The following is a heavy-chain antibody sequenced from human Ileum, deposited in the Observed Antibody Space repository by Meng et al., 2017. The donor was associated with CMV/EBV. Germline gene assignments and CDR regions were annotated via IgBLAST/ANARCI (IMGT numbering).Heavy chain of an antibody. CDR3: AKPNFDFWSGHSHFDS. D-gene: IGHD3-3*01. Sequence: SGFPFSNYAMTGVRQDPGKGLAWVSSISDVGYTYYADSVKGRFTISRDNSKNTLYLHMNSLRADDTAVYYCAKPNFDFWSGHSHFDSWGQGNLVTVSS. J-gene: IGHJ4*02. V-gene: IGHV3-23*01. CDR2: ISDVGYT. CDR1: GFPFSNYA.